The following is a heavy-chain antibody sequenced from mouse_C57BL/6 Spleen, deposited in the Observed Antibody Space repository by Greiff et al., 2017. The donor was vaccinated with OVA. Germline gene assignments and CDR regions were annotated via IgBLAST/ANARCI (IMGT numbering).Heavy chain of an antibody. CDR3: AGTTVHFDY. J-gene: IGHJ2*01. Sequence: VQLQQSGPELVKPGASVKMSCKASGYTFTDYNMPWVKQSHGKSLEWIGYINPNNGGTSYNQKFKGKATLTVNKSSSTAYMELRSLTSEDSAVYYCAGTTVHFDYWGKGTTLTVSS. V-gene: IGHV1-22*01. CDR2: INPNNGGT. D-gene: IGHD1-1*01. CDR1: GYTFTDYN.